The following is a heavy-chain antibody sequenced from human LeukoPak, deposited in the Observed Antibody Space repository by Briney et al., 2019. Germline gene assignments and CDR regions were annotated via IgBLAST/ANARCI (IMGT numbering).Heavy chain of an antibody. V-gene: IGHV4-59*02. D-gene: IGHD1-26*01. CDR1: GDSVSNYY. CDR3: ARWDNGNRLFDS. CDR2: IHHSGST. Sequence: SETLSLTCTVSGDSVSNYYGNWIRQPPGKGPEWSGLIHHSGSTSSSPSLRRRVTMSVDPSKNQFSLDLISVRSADSDVYYCARWDNGNRLFDSWGEGTLVSVSA. J-gene: IGHJ4*02.